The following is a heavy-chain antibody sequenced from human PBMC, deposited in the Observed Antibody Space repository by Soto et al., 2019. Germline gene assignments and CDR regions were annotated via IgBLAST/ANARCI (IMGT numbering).Heavy chain of an antibody. CDR3: ARTYSSSWEPMTYYFDY. Sequence: PSETLSLTCTVSGGSISSYYWSWIRQPPGKGLEWIGYIYYSGSTNYNPSLKSRVTISVDTSKNQFSLKLSSVTAADTAVYYCARTYSSSWEPMTYYFDYWGQGTLVTVPS. J-gene: IGHJ4*02. CDR1: GGSISSYY. CDR2: IYYSGST. D-gene: IGHD6-13*01. V-gene: IGHV4-59*01.